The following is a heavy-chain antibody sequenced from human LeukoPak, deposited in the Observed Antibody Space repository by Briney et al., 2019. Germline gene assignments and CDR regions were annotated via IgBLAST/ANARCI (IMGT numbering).Heavy chain of an antibody. CDR1: GFTFNSFA. V-gene: IGHV3-30-3*01. CDR2: ISYDGTNK. J-gene: IGHJ4*02. CDR3: ARAPYGGYYYFDY. D-gene: IGHD5-12*01. Sequence: GGSLRLSCAASGFTFNSFAMHWVRQAPGKGLEWVAIISYDGTNKNYADFVKGRFTISRDNSKNTLYLQMNSLRAEDTAVYYCARAPYGGYYYFDYWGQGTLVTVSS.